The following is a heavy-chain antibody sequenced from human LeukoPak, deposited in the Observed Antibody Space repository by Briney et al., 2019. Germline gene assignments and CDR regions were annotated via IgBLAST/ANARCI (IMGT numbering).Heavy chain of an antibody. CDR1: GGSISTYY. V-gene: IGHV4-59*01. J-gene: IGHJ5*02. CDR3: ARDVRYGSSTNCYGNWFDP. D-gene: IGHD2-2*01. CDR2: IYYSGST. Sequence: PSETLSLTCTVSGGSISTYYWNWIRQPPGKGLEWIGYIYYSGSTNYNPSLKSRVTISVDTSKNQFSLKLSSVTAADTAVYYCARDVRYGSSTNCYGNWFDPWGEGTLVTVSS.